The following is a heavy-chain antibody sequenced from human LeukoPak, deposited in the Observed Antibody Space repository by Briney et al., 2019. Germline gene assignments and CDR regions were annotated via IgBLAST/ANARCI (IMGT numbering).Heavy chain of an antibody. V-gene: IGHV1-18*01. CDR1: GYTFTSYA. CDR3: ARDHTSSSWFYYYYAMDV. D-gene: IGHD6-13*01. J-gene: IGHJ6*02. CDR2: ISGYNGNT. Sequence: ASVKVSCKASGYTFTSYAISWVRQAPGQGLEWMGWISGYNGNTYYAHNLQGRVTMTTDTSTSTAYMELRSLRSDDTAVYYCARDHTSSSWFYYYYAMDVWGQGTTVTVSS.